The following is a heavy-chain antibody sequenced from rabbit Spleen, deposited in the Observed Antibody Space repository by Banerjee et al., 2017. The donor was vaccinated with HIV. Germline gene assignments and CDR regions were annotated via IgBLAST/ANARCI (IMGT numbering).Heavy chain of an antibody. D-gene: IGHD8-1*01. CDR2: IDPIFGIT. V-gene: IGHV1S43*01. J-gene: IGHJ4*01. Sequence: QEQLEESGGGLVKPEGSLTLTCKASGFDLNNYYYICWVRQAPGKGLEWIGYIDPIFGITYYANWVNGRFSISRENAQNTVFLQMTSLTAADTATYFCARDGAGGSYFALWGPGTLVTVS. CDR1: GFDLNNYYY. CDR3: ARDGAGGSYFAL.